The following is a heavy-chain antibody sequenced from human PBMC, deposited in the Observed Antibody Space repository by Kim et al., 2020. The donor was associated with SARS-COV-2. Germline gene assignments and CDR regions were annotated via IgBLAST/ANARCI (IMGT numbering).Heavy chain of an antibody. V-gene: IGHV3-11*01. D-gene: IGHD6-13*01. Sequence: DSVKGRFTIYRDNAKNSLYLQMNSLRAEDTAVYYCARVPLAAAADNWFDPWGQGTLVTVSS. J-gene: IGHJ5*02. CDR3: ARVPLAAAADNWFDP.